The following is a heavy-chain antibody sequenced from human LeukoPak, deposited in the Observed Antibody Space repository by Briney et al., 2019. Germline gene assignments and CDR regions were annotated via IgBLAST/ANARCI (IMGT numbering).Heavy chain of an antibody. J-gene: IGHJ3*02. Sequence: GGSLRLSCAASGFTFSRHWMTWVRQAPGKGLEWMGGFDPEDGEAIHAQKFQGRVTMTEDTSADTAYMELSSLRSEDTAVYYCATEQRITFFGRAFDIWGQGTMVTVSS. CDR1: GFTFSRHW. CDR2: FDPEDGEA. CDR3: ATEQRITFFGRAFDI. D-gene: IGHD3-3*01. V-gene: IGHV1-24*01.